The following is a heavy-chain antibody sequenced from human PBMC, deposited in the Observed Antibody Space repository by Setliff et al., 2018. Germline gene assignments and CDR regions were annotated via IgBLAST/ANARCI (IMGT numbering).Heavy chain of an antibody. CDR3: ARDGKQYYYDSTGYYRNWFDP. CDR2: INQGGGAQ. Sequence: PGGSLRLSCAVSGFSFRSYWMSWVRQAPGKGLEWVANINQGGGAQFYVDSVKGRFTISRDNSKNILSLQMSSLRAEDTAIYPCARDGKQYYYDSTGYYRNWFDPWGQGTLVTVSS. CDR1: GFSFRSYW. D-gene: IGHD3-22*01. V-gene: IGHV3-7*01. J-gene: IGHJ5*02.